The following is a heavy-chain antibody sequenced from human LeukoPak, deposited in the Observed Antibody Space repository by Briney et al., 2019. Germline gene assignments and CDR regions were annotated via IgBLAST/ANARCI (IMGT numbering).Heavy chain of an antibody. V-gene: IGHV4-30-2*01. CDR3: ARDLFVGYYYYGIDV. CDR2: IYHSGST. Sequence: PSQTLSLTCAVSGGSISSGGYSWSWIRQPPGKGLEWIGYIYHSGSTYYNPSLKSRVTISVDRSKNQFSLKLSSVTAADTAVYYCARDLFVGYYYYGIDVWGQGTTVTVSS. CDR1: GGSISSGGYS. J-gene: IGHJ6*02.